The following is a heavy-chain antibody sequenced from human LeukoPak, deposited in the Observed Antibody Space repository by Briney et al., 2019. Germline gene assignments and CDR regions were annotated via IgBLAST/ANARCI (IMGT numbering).Heavy chain of an antibody. CDR3: AKDTYYDSSGYFDY. J-gene: IGHJ4*02. Sequence: GGSLRLSCAASGFTFDDYAMHWVRQAPGKGLEWVSGISWNSGSIGYADSVKGRFTISRDNAKNSLYLQMNSLRAEDTALYYCAKDTYYDSSGYFDYWGQGTLVTVTS. D-gene: IGHD3-22*01. CDR1: GFTFDDYA. V-gene: IGHV3-9*01. CDR2: ISWNSGSI.